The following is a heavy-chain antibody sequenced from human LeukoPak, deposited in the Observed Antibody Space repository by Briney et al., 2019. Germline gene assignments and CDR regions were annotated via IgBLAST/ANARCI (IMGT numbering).Heavy chain of an antibody. V-gene: IGHV3-66*01. CDR2: IYSGGST. Sequence: GGSLRLSCAASGFTVSSTYMSWVRQAPGKGLEWVSVIYSGGSTYYADSVKGRFTISRDNSKNTLYLQMNSLRAEDTAVYYCARDGRTRDAFDIWGQGTMVTVSS. CDR1: GFTVSSTY. CDR3: ARDGRTRDAFDI. J-gene: IGHJ3*02.